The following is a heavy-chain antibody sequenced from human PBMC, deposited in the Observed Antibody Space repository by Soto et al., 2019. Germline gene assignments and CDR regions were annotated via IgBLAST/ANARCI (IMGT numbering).Heavy chain of an antibody. J-gene: IGHJ5*02. Sequence: KASETLSLTCSVSGGSIRSYYWSWIRQSPEKGLEWIGYFYHSGNSNYNPSLKSRVTISVDTSKNQLSLRLRSVTAADTAVYYCARNNQSKYRNWFGWFDPWGQGTLVTVSS. CDR2: FYHSGNS. CDR3: ARNNQSKYRNWFGWFDP. D-gene: IGHD3-16*01. CDR1: GGSIRSYY. V-gene: IGHV4-59*01.